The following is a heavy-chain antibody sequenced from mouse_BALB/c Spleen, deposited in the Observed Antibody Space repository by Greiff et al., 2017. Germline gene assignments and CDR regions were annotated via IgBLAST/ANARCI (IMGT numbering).Heavy chain of an antibody. CDR2: INPYNDGT. Sequence: VQLQQSGPELVKPGASVKMSCKASGYTFTSYVMHWVKQKPGQGLEWIGYINPYNDGTKYNEKFKGKATLTSDKSSSTAYMELSSLTSEDSAVYYCASGYGSSYWYFDVWGAGTTVTVSS. D-gene: IGHD1-1*01. V-gene: IGHV1-14*01. CDR1: GYTFTSYV. J-gene: IGHJ1*01. CDR3: ASGYGSSYWYFDV.